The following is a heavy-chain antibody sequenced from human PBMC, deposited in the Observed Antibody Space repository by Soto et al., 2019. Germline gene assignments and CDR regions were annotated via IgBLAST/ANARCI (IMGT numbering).Heavy chain of an antibody. CDR3: ARSSIAARQPDFDY. J-gene: IGHJ4*02. CDR1: GFTFSSYS. Sequence: GGSLRLSCAASGFTFSSYSMNWVRQAPGKGLEWVSYISSSSSTIYYADSVKGRFTISRDNAKNSLYLQMNSLRAEDTAVYYCARSSIAARQPDFDYWGQGTLVTVSS. V-gene: IGHV3-48*01. D-gene: IGHD6-6*01. CDR2: ISSSSSTI.